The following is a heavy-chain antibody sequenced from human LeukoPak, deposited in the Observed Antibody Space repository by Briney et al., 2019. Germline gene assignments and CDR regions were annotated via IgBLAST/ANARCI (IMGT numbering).Heavy chain of an antibody. J-gene: IGHJ3*02. Sequence: GESLKISCKGSGYSFDTYWIAWVRQMPGKGLERMGIIYPGDSDPRYSPSFQGQVTISADKSISTAYLQWSSLKASDTAMYYCARQRLASLSVDAFAIWGQGTTVTVSS. CDR3: ARQRLASLSVDAFAI. V-gene: IGHV5-51*01. CDR2: IYPGDSDP. D-gene: IGHD5-12*01. CDR1: GYSFDTYW.